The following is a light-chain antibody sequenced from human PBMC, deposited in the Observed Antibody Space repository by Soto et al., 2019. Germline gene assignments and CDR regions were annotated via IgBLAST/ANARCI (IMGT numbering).Light chain of an antibody. Sequence: QSVLTQPPSASGSPGQSVAISCTGTSSDVGGYNYVSWYQQHPGKAPKLMIYEVNKRPSGVPDRFSGSKSGNTASLTVSGFQAEDEADYYCSSYAGSRNVFGTGTKVTVL. V-gene: IGLV2-8*01. CDR1: SSDVGGYNY. J-gene: IGLJ1*01. CDR3: SSYAGSRNV. CDR2: EVN.